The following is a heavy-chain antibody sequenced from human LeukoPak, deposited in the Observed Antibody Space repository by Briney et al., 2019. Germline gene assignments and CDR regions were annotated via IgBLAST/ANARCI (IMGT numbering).Heavy chain of an antibody. V-gene: IGHV4-4*09. CDR3: ARHARSDYANAKFDC. D-gene: IGHD4-17*01. CDR1: GDSISSYY. Sequence: SGTLSLTCTVSGDSISSYYWSWIRQPPGKGLEWIGYIYTSVSTNYNPSLRSRVTMSVDTSKNQFSLKLSSVAAADTAVYYCARHARSDYANAKFDCWGQGALATVSS. J-gene: IGHJ4*02. CDR2: IYTSVST.